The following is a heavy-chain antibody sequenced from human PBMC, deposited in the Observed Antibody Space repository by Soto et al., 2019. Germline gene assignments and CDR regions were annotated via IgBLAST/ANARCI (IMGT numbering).Heavy chain of an antibody. CDR3: AREENCSDGVCYYEYSKR. CDR2: VNPSGGST. J-gene: IGHJ1*01. CDR1: GYIFTAYS. D-gene: IGHD2-15*01. Sequence: ASVKVSCKASGYIFTAYSMHWVRQAPGQGLEWMGVVNPSGGSTNYAQKFQGRITMTRDTSTSTVFMDLSSLTSEDTAVYYCAREENCSDGVCYYEYSKRWCQGTLVIVSS. V-gene: IGHV1-46*01.